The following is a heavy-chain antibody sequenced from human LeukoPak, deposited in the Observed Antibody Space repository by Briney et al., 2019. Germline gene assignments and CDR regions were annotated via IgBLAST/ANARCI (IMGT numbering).Heavy chain of an antibody. J-gene: IGHJ6*03. D-gene: IGHD2-2*02. V-gene: IGHV1-69*01. CDR3: ARGSSTSCYNCAYYMDV. CDR2: IIPIFGTA. Sequence: VKVSCKASGGTFSSYAISWVRQAPGQGLEWMGGIIPIFGTANYAQKFQGRVTITADESTSTAYMELSSPRSEDTAVYYCARGSSTSCYNCAYYMDVRGKGTTVTVSS. CDR1: GGTFSSYA.